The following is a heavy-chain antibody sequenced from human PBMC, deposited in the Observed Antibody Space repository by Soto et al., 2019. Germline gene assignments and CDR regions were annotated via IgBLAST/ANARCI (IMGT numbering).Heavy chain of an antibody. CDR3: AKEAGITIFGVVISYYFDY. Sequence: GSLRLSCAASGFTFSSYATSWVRQASGKGLEWVSAISGSGGSTYYADSVKGRLTISRDNSKNTLYLQMNSLRAEDTAVYYCAKEAGITIFGVVISYYFDYWGQGTLVTVSS. CDR2: ISGSGGST. V-gene: IGHV3-23*01. J-gene: IGHJ4*02. D-gene: IGHD3-3*01. CDR1: GFTFSSYA.